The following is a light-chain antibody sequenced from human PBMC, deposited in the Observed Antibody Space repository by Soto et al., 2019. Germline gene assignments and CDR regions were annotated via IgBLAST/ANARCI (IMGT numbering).Light chain of an antibody. V-gene: IGKV2-28*01. CDR1: QSLLHSNGYNY. J-gene: IGKJ2*01. CDR2: LGS. Sequence: DIVMTQSPLSLPVTPGEPASISCRSSQSLLHSNGYNYLDWYLQKPGQSPQLLIYLGSNRASGVPDRFSGSGSGTDFTLKISRVEAEDVGVYYCMQALQTPPYTFGQRTKLEIK. CDR3: MQALQTPPYT.